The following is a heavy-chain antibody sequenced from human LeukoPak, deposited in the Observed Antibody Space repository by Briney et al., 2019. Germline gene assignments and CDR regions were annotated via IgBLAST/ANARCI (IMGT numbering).Heavy chain of an antibody. V-gene: IGHV4-61*02. D-gene: IGHD6-13*01. Sequence: SSETLSLTCTVSGGSISSSSYYWSWIRQPAGKGLEWIGRIYTSGSTNYNPSLKSRVTMSVDASKNQFSLKLSSVTAADTAVYYCARESNLAAEFDYWGQGTLVTVSS. CDR2: IYTSGST. J-gene: IGHJ4*02. CDR3: ARESNLAAEFDY. CDR1: GGSISSSSYY.